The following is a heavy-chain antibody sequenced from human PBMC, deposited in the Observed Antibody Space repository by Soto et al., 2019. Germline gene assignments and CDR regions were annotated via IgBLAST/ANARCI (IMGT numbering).Heavy chain of an antibody. CDR3: AHKEYYFATGTYDNVRWFDP. V-gene: IGHV2-5*01. CDR1: GFSLKSSGVG. Sequence: QITLKESGPTLVKPTQTLTLTCTFSGFSLKSSGVGVAWIRQPPGKALEWLALVYWSDEKRYSPSLKNRLTSTKDTSENEVILTMTNMDPLDTATYYCAHKEYYFATGTYDNVRWFDPWGQGILVTVSS. D-gene: IGHD3-10*01. J-gene: IGHJ5*02. CDR2: VYWSDEK.